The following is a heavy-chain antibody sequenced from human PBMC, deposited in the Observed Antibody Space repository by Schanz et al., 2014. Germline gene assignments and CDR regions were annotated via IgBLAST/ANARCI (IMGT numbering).Heavy chain of an antibody. Sequence: QVQLQQWGAGLLKPSETLSLSCAVYSGSFSGYYWSWIRQPPGKGLEWIGEINHSGSTNYNPSLKSRVIMSVDTSKKQFSLKLSSVTAADTAVYYCARVLPGGGGAGGGYKWFDPWGQGILVTVSS. CDR3: ARVLPGGGGAGGGYKWFDP. J-gene: IGHJ5*02. D-gene: IGHD5-12*01. V-gene: IGHV4-34*01. CDR1: SGSFSGYY. CDR2: INHSGST.